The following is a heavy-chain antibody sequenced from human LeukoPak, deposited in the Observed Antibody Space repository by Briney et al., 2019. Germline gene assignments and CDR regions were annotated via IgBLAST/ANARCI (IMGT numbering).Heavy chain of an antibody. Sequence: MTSETLSLTCAVSGGSISSSNWWSWVRQPPGKGLEWIGEIYHSRSTNYNPSLKSRVTISVDKSKNQFSLKLSSVTAADTAVYYCASGYDILTGYYSSWFDPWGQGTLVTVSS. CDR3: ASGYDILTGYYSSWFDP. D-gene: IGHD3-9*01. CDR2: IYHSRST. CDR1: GGSISSSNW. V-gene: IGHV4-4*02. J-gene: IGHJ5*02.